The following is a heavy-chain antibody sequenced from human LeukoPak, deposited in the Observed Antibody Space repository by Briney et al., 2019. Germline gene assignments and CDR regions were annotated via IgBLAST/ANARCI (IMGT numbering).Heavy chain of an antibody. CDR1: GYTFTGYY. CDR3: ARGLRTYYYDSSGYWFDP. D-gene: IGHD3-22*01. CDR2: INPNSGGT. Sequence: ASVKVSCKASGYTFTGYYMHWVRQAPGQGLEWMGWINPNSGGTNYAQKFQGRVTMTRDTSISTAYMELSRLRSDDTAVYYCARGLRTYYYDSSGYWFDPWGQGTLVTVPS. J-gene: IGHJ5*02. V-gene: IGHV1-2*02.